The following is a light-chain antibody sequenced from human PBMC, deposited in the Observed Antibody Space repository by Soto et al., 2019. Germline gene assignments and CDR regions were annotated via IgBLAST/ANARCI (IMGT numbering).Light chain of an antibody. CDR1: SSDVDGYNY. Sequence: QSALTQPASVSGSPGQSITISCTGTSSDVDGYNYVSWYQQYPGKAPKLMIYEVSNRPSGVSNRFSGSRSGNTASLTISGLQAEDEAEYYCNSYTTSSTFVFGTGTKLTVL. J-gene: IGLJ1*01. CDR3: NSYTTSSTFV. CDR2: EVS. V-gene: IGLV2-14*01.